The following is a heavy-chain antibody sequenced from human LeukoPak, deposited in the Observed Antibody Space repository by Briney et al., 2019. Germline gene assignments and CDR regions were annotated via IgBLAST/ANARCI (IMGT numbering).Heavy chain of an antibody. CDR3: ARVATYYDFWSGPPDYYGMDV. D-gene: IGHD3-3*01. Sequence: PSETLSLTCTVSGGSISSYYWSWIRQPAGKGLEWIGRIYTSGSTNYNPSLKSRVTMSVDTFKNQFSLKLSSVTAADTAVYYCARVATYYDFWSGPPDYYGMDVWGQGTTVTVSS. V-gene: IGHV4-4*07. J-gene: IGHJ6*02. CDR2: IYTSGST. CDR1: GGSISSYY.